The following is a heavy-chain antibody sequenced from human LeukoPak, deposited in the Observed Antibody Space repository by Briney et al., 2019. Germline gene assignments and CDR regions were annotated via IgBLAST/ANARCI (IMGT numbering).Heavy chain of an antibody. D-gene: IGHD4-17*01. CDR1: GFTFSSYG. CDR3: AKDPNPMTTVTTSFDY. V-gene: IGHV3-33*06. CDR2: IWYDGSNK. J-gene: IGHJ4*02. Sequence: GGSLRLSCAASGFTFSSYGMHWVRQAPGKGLEWVAVIWYDGSNKYYADSVKGRFTISRDNSKNTLYLQMNSLRAEDTAVYYCAKDPNPMTTVTTSFDYWGQGTLVTVSS.